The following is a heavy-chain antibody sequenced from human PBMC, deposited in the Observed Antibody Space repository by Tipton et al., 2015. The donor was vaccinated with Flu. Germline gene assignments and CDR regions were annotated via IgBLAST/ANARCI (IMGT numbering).Heavy chain of an antibody. D-gene: IGHD3-22*01. CDR2: MSYDGSNI. CDR1: GFTFSIYA. Sequence: RSLRLSCAASGFTFSIYAMHWVRQAPGKGLEWVAVMSYDGSNIHYADSVRGRFTISRDNSKNTLYLQMNSLRPEDAAVYYCAYWAMIGSGVAHWGQGTLVTLSS. V-gene: IGHV3-30*04. J-gene: IGHJ5*02. CDR3: AYWAMIGSGVAH.